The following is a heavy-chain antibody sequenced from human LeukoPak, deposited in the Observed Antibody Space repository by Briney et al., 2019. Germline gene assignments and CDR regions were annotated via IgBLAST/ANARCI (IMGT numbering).Heavy chain of an antibody. CDR3: ARSRPHIVVVPAAEFDY. J-gene: IGHJ4*02. D-gene: IGHD2-2*01. CDR1: GGSISSYY. V-gene: IGHV4-59*01. Sequence: SETLSLTCTVSGGSISSYYWSWIRQPPGKGLEWIGYIYYSGSTNYDPSLKSRVTISVDTSKNQFSLKLSSVTAADTAVYYCARSRPHIVVVPAAEFDYWGQGTLVTVSS. CDR2: IYYSGST.